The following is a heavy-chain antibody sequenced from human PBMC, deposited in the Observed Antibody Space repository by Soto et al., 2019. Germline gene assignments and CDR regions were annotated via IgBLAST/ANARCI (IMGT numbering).Heavy chain of an antibody. CDR3: ARDLVDPPRNYAFDI. V-gene: IGHV1-2*02. J-gene: IGHJ3*02. CDR2: INPNSGGT. Sequence: ASVKVSCKASGYTFTGYYMHWVRQAPGQGLEWMGWINPNSGGTNYEQKFQGRVTMTRDTSISTAYMELSRLRSDDTAVYYCARDLVDPPRNYAFDIWGQGPMVTVSS. D-gene: IGHD5-12*01. CDR1: GYTFTGYY.